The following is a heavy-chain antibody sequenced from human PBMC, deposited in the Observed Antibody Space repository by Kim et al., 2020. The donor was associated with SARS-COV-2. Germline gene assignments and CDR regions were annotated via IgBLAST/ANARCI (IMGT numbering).Heavy chain of an antibody. CDR3: ARVAEGLFDY. CDR1: GGSVSSGSYY. V-gene: IGHV4-61*01. Sequence: SETLYLTCTVSGGSVSSGSYYWSWIRQPPGKGLEWIGYIYYSGSTNYNPSLKSRVTISVDTSKNQFSLKLSSVTAADTAVYYCARVAEGLFDYWGQGTLV. J-gene: IGHJ4*02. CDR2: IYYSGST.